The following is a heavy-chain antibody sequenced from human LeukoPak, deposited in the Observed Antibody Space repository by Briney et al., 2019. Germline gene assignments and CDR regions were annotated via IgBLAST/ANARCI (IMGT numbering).Heavy chain of an antibody. CDR3: ARFQTLVVVTLDAFDI. CDR1: GFTFSTYW. J-gene: IGHJ3*02. CDR2: INQEGSET. V-gene: IGHV3-7*01. Sequence: PGGSLRLSCAASGFTFSTYWMTWVRQAPGKGLEWVANINQEGSETYYVDSVKGRFTISRDNAKNSLYLQMNSLRVEDTAVYYCARFQTLVVVTLDAFDIWGQGTMVTVSS. D-gene: IGHD3-22*01.